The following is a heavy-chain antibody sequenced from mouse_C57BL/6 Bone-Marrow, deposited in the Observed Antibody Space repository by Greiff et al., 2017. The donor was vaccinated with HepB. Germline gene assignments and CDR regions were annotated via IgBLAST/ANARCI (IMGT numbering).Heavy chain of an antibody. D-gene: IGHD1-1*01. CDR1: GFTFSSYT. CDR2: ISGGGGNT. V-gene: IGHV5-9*01. CDR3: ASYYYGSSDY. Sequence: EVKLEESGGGLVKPGGSLKLSCAASGFTFSSYTMSWVRQTPEKRLEWVATISGGGGNTYYPDSVKGRFTISRDNAKNTLYLQMSSLRSEDTALYYCASYYYGSSDYWGQGTTLTVSS. J-gene: IGHJ2*01.